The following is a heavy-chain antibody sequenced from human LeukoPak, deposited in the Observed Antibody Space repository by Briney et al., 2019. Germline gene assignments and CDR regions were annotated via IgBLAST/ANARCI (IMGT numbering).Heavy chain of an antibody. V-gene: IGHV1-46*01. J-gene: IGHJ4*02. Sequence: ASVKVSCKASGYSFTTYYMHWMRQAPGQGLEWMGTMNPRGGSTNYAQKFQGRVTMIRDPSTSTVYMELSSLRFEDTAVYYCARVDDYGGNSVGYWGQGTLVTVSS. D-gene: IGHD4-23*01. CDR1: GYSFTTYY. CDR2: MNPRGGST. CDR3: ARVDDYGGNSVGY.